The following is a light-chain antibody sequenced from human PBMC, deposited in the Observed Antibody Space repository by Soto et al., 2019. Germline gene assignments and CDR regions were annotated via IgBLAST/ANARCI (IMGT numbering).Light chain of an antibody. CDR1: QSFSIY. CDR2: DAS. V-gene: IGKV3-11*01. CDR3: QQRSNWPPVIT. Sequence: EIVLTQSPATLSLSPGERATLSCRARQSFSIYLAWYQQKPGQAPMLLIYDASKRATGIPARFSGRGSGTDFTLTISSLEPEDFAVYYCQQRSNWPPVITFGQGTRLEIK. J-gene: IGKJ5*01.